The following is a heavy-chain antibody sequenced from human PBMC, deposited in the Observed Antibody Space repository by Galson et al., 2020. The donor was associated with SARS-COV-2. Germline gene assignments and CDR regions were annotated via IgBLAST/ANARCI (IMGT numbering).Heavy chain of an antibody. CDR1: GFTFSNYD. CDR3: AKDVLYCGGDCYSDDYYYGMDV. V-gene: IGHV3-30*18. J-gene: IGHJ6*02. Sequence: TGGSLRLSCAASGFTFSNYDMHWARQAPGKGLEWVAVISYDGSNKYYADSVKGRFTISRDNSKNTLYLQMNSLRAEDTAVYYCAKDVLYCGGDCYSDDYYYGMDVWGQGTTVTVSS. CDR2: ISYDGSNK. D-gene: IGHD2-21*02.